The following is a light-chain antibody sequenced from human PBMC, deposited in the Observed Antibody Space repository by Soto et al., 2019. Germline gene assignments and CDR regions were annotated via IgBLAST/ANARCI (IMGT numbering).Light chain of an antibody. CDR1: QSISTY. V-gene: IGKV1-39*01. CDR2: AAS. J-gene: IGKJ2*01. CDR3: QQYNTFPYT. Sequence: DIQMTQSPSSLSASVGDRVTITCRASQSISTYLNWYQQKPVKAPKLLIYAASSLESGVTSRFTGSGSGTEFTLIINSLQAEDFATYYCQQYNTFPYTFGQGTKLEIK.